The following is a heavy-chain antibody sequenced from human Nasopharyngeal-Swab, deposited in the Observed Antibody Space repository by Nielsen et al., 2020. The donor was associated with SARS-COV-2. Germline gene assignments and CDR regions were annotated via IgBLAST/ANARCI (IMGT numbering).Heavy chain of an antibody. D-gene: IGHD6-19*01. CDR2: IYGGDST. V-gene: IGHV3-53*04. CDR3: ASSPSRGWYEYHLDN. Sequence: VRQMPGKGLEWVSVIYGGDSTYYADSVRGRFPVPRHTSENPLYLQMTSLRAEDTAVYYCASSPSRGWYEYHLDNWGQGTLVTVSS. J-gene: IGHJ4*02.